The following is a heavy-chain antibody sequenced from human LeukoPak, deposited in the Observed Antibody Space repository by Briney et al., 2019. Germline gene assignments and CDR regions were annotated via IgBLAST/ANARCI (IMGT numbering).Heavy chain of an antibody. CDR3: ARDVRVVVVAATPNY. V-gene: IGHV3-23*01. CDR1: GFTFSSYA. CDR2: ISGSGGST. J-gene: IGHJ4*02. Sequence: PGGSLRLSCAASGFTFSSYAMSWVRQAPGKGLEWVSTISGSGGSTYYADSVKGRVTISRDNSKNTLYLQMKSLRAEDTAVYYCARDVRVVVVAATPNYWGQGTLVTVSS. D-gene: IGHD2-15*01.